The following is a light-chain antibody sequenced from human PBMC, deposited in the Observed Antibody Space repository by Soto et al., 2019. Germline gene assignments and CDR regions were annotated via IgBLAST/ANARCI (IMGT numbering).Light chain of an antibody. J-gene: IGKJ4*01. V-gene: IGKV1-13*02. CDR2: DAS. Sequence: AIQLTQSPSSLSASTGDRVAISCRASQGIKSALVWYQQKPGQSPKLLVYDASSLEGGVPSRFSGSGYGTDFTLTITSLQPEDLATYYCQQHGTLPLTFGGGTKVEIK. CDR1: QGIKSA. CDR3: QQHGTLPLT.